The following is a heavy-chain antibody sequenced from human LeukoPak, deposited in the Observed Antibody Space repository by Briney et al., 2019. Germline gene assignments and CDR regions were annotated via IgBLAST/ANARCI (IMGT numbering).Heavy chain of an antibody. CDR1: GFTFSSYA. CDR3: ARAGHRRFLESDY. V-gene: IGHV3-23*01. Sequence: GGSLRLSCAASGFTFSSYAMSWVRQAPGKGLEWVSAISGGGDNTYYADSVKGRFTISRDNSKNTLYLQMNSLRAEDTAVYYCARAGHRRFLESDYWGQGTLVTVSS. CDR2: ISGGGDNT. D-gene: IGHD3-3*01. J-gene: IGHJ4*02.